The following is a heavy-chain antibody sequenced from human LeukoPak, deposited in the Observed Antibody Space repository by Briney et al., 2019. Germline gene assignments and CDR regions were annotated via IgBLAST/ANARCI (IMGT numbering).Heavy chain of an antibody. CDR2: ISPYNGNT. D-gene: IGHD2-15*01. CDR1: GYTFTNFG. J-gene: IGHJ5*02. CDR3: ARGGVGHCSGGTCPTSWFDP. Sequence: ASVKVSCKASGYTFTNFGISWVRQAPGQGLEWMGWISPYNGNTDYPQKVQGRVTMTTDTSTSTAYMELRGLRSDGTAVYYCARGGVGHCSGGTCPTSWFDPWGQGTLVTVSS. V-gene: IGHV1-18*01.